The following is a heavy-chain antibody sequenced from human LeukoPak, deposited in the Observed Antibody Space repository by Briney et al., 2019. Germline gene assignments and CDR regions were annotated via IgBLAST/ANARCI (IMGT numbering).Heavy chain of an antibody. CDR3: AVAAAATRLGDAFDI. CDR2: MNPNSGNT. Sequence: ASVKVSCKASGYTFTSYDINWVRQTTGQGLEWMGWMNPNSGNTGYAQKFQGRVTISRNTSISTAYMELSSLRSEDTAVYYCAVAAAATRLGDAFDIWGQGTVVTVSS. J-gene: IGHJ3*02. D-gene: IGHD6-13*01. CDR1: GYTFTSYD. V-gene: IGHV1-8*03.